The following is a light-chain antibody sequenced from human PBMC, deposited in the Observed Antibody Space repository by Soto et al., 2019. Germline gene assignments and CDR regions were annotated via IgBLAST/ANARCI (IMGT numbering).Light chain of an antibody. J-gene: IGKJ1*01. CDR3: QQLGT. Sequence: EIVLTQSPGTLSLSPGERATLSCRASQSVSSSYLAWYQQKPGQAPRLLIYGASSRATGIPDRFSGSGSGTDFTLTISRLEPEYFAVYYCQQLGTFGQGTKVEIK. V-gene: IGKV3-20*01. CDR1: QSVSSSY. CDR2: GAS.